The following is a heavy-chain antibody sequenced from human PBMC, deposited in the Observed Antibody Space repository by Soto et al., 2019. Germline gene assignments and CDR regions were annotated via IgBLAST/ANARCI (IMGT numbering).Heavy chain of an antibody. D-gene: IGHD5-12*01. Sequence: SVKVSCKASGGTFSSYAISWVRQAPGQGLEWMGGIIPIFGTANYAQKFQGRVTITADESTSTAYMELGSLRSEDTAVYYCAKDLIRDGYNYRGYYYYYGMDVWGQGTTVTVSS. CDR3: AKDLIRDGYNYRGYYYYYGMDV. CDR2: IIPIFGTA. CDR1: GGTFSSYA. V-gene: IGHV1-69*13. J-gene: IGHJ6*02.